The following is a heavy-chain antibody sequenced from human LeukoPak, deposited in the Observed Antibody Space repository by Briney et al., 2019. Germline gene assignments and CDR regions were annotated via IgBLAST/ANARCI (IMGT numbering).Heavy chain of an antibody. J-gene: IGHJ5*02. Sequence: GASVEVSCKASGYTFTDYYMHWVRQAPGQGLEWLGRINPYNGDTNYAQRFQGRVTMTRDTSITTAYMELSRLTYDDTAVYYCATGLFEEGINWFDPWGQGTLVTVSS. CDR1: GYTFTDYY. CDR2: INPYNGDT. CDR3: ATGLFEEGINWFDP. V-gene: IGHV1-2*06.